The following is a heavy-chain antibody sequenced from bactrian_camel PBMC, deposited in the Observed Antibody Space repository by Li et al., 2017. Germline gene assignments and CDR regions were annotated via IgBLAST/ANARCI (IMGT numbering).Heavy chain of an antibody. D-gene: IGHD1*01. CDR2: VMSGGGRK. J-gene: IGHJ4*01. Sequence: VQLVESGGGSVAAGGSLTLSCVASGYTSSPKYMAWFRQAPGKKRELVAGVMSGGGRKEYGDSVQGRFTISQDNAKNTVLLQMNNLQSEDTAMYYCAAGAGPFCGWSPRRFNFWGQGTQVTVS. CDR3: AAGAGPFCGWSPRRFNF. CDR1: GYTSSPKY. V-gene: IGHV3S54*01.